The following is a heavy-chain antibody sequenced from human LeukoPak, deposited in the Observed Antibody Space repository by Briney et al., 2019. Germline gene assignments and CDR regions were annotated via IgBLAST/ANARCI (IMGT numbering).Heavy chain of an antibody. D-gene: IGHD6-19*01. J-gene: IGHJ4*02. CDR3: ARDPVAGTPFDY. CDR2: IYYSGST. CDR1: GGSINSSIYH. Sequence: SETLSLTCTVSGGSINSSIYHWGWIRQPPGKGLEWIGNIYYSGSTYYNPSLKSRVTISVDTSKNQLSLKLSSVTAADTAVYYCARDPVAGTPFDYWGQGTLVTVSS. V-gene: IGHV4-39*07.